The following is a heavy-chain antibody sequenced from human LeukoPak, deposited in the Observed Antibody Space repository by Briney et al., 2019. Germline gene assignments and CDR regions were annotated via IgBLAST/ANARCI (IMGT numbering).Heavy chain of an antibody. D-gene: IGHD3-22*01. CDR1: GFTFSSYG. CDR2: ISYDGSNK. Sequence: PGGSLRLSCAASGFTFSSYGMHWVRQAPGKGLEWVAVISYDGSNKYYADSVKGRFTISRDNSKNTLYLQMNSLRAEDTAVYYCAKDQKYYDSSGLPGYWGQGTLVTVSS. V-gene: IGHV3-30*18. CDR3: AKDQKYYDSSGLPGY. J-gene: IGHJ4*02.